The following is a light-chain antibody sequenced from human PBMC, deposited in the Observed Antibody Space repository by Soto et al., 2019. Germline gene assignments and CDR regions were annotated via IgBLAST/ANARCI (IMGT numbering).Light chain of an antibody. CDR1: SNDIGSYDY. Sequence: QSVLTQPISVSGSPGQSITISCTGNSNDIGSYDYVCWYQQHPGKAPKLMIYEVSDRPSGISSRFSGSKSGNTASLTISGLQTEDEADYYCSSYTSSSTLFGTGTKVTVL. CDR2: EVS. CDR3: SSYTSSSTL. J-gene: IGLJ1*01. V-gene: IGLV2-14*01.